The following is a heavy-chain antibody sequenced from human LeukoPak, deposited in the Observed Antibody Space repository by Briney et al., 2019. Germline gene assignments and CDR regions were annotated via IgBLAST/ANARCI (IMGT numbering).Heavy chain of an antibody. Sequence: SETLSLTCTVSGGSISSYYWSWIRQPPGKGLEWIGYIYYSGSTNYNPSLKSRVTISLDTSKSQFSLKLTSVTAADTAVYYCARDPPVAGTSWGQGTLVTVSS. J-gene: IGHJ4*02. CDR1: GGSISSYY. CDR2: IYYSGST. CDR3: ARDPPVAGTS. V-gene: IGHV4-59*01. D-gene: IGHD6-19*01.